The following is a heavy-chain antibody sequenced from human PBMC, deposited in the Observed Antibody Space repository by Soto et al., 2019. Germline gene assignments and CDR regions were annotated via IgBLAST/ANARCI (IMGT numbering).Heavy chain of an antibody. CDR2: ISGSGGST. D-gene: IGHD2-2*01. CDR1: GFTFSSYA. V-gene: IGHV3-23*01. CDR3: AKLRPTSGVRPYIYAPKVPFDY. J-gene: IGHJ4*02. Sequence: VESLILSWAASGFTFSSYAMSWVRQAPGKGLEWVSAISGSGGSTYYADAVKGRFTISRDNSKNTLFLQMHSLRAEDSAVYYCAKLRPTSGVRPYIYAPKVPFDYWGQGTLVTVSS.